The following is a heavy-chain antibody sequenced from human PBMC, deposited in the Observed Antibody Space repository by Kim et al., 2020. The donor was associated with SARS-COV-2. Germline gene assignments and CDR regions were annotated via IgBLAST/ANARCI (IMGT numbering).Heavy chain of an antibody. CDR1: GGSISSSSYY. CDR3: ARGGSVVY. Sequence: SETLSLTCTVSGGSISSSSYYWGWIRQPPGKGLEWIGSIYYSGSTYYNPSLKSRVTISVDTSKNQFSLKLSSVTAADTAVYYCARGGSVVYWGQGTLVTVSS. D-gene: IGHD2-8*02. CDR2: IYYSGST. V-gene: IGHV4-39*07. J-gene: IGHJ4*02.